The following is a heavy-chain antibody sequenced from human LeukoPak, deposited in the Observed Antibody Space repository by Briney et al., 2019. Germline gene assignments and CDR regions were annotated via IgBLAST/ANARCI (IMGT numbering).Heavy chain of an antibody. Sequence: PGGSLRLSCAASGFTFSGSAMHWVRQASGKGLEWVGRIRSKANSYATAYAASVKGRFTISRDNAKNSLYLQMNSLRAEDMALYYCAKGRSGSYYGDAFDIWGQGTMVTVSS. CDR1: GFTFSGSA. V-gene: IGHV3-73*01. CDR3: AKGRSGSYYGDAFDI. D-gene: IGHD1-26*01. CDR2: IRSKANSYAT. J-gene: IGHJ3*02.